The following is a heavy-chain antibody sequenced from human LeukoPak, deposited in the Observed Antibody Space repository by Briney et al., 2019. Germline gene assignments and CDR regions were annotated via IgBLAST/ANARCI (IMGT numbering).Heavy chain of an antibody. CDR2: ISSSGSTI. CDR3: AKDAKWELHSYYYYMDV. V-gene: IGHV3-48*03. Sequence: GGSLRLSCAASGFTFSSYEMNWVRQAPGKGLEWVSYISSSGSTIYYADSVKGRFTISRDNSKNTLYLQMNSLRAEDTAVYYCAKDAKWELHSYYYYMDVWGKGTTVTVSS. J-gene: IGHJ6*03. D-gene: IGHD1-26*01. CDR1: GFTFSSYE.